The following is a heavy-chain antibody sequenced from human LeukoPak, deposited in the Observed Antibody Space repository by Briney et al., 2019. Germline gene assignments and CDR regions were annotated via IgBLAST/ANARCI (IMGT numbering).Heavy chain of an antibody. CDR3: AKDLSPGPD. CDR1: GFTFSSYS. J-gene: IGHJ4*02. V-gene: IGHV3-23*01. CDR2: IIGSGLTT. Sequence: GGSLRLSCAASGFTFSSYSMNWVRQAPGKGLKWVSAIIGSGLTTYYADSVKGRFTISRDNSKNTLYLQMNSPRAEDTAVYYCAKDLSPGPDWGQGTLVTVSS.